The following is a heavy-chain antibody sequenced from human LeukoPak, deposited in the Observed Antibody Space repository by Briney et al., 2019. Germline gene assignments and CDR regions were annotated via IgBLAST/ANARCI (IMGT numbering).Heavy chain of an antibody. J-gene: IGHJ5*02. CDR2: ITPNSGGT. CDR1: GYTFTGYY. V-gene: IGHV1-2*02. D-gene: IGHD2-2*01. CDR3: ARDTKYCSTTSCYFNWFDP. Sequence: ASVKVSCKASGYTFTGYYMHWVRQAPGQGLEWMGWITPNSGGTTYAQKFQGRVTMTRDTSISTAYLELSRLRSDDTAVYYCARDTKYCSTTSCYFNWFDPWGQGTLVTVSS.